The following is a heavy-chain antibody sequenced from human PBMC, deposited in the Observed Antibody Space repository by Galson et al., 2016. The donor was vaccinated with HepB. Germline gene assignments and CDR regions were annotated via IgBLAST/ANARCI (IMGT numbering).Heavy chain of an antibody. Sequence: SLRLSCAASGFTFSNAWMTWVRQAPGKGLEWVSAISDSGRTTYYTDSVKGRFTISRDNSRNTLHLQMNSLTAEDTAIYYCANLRGGYSGPRYYDYYNGMDVWGQGTTVTVSS. CDR2: ISDSGRTT. CDR3: ANLRGGYSGPRYYDYYNGMDV. J-gene: IGHJ6*02. CDR1: GFTFSNAW. D-gene: IGHD5-12*01. V-gene: IGHV3-23*01.